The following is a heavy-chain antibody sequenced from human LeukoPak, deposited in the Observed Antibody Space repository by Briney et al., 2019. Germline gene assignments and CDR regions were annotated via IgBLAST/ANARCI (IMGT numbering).Heavy chain of an antibody. Sequence: PSETLSLTCTVSGGSISSSSYYWGWIRQPPGKGLEWIGNIYYSGSTYYNPSLESRVTMSLDTSKNQFSLKLSSVTAADTAVYYCARGLITMIVVPHFDIWGQGTMVTVSS. CDR1: GGSISSSSYY. CDR2: IYYSGST. D-gene: IGHD3-22*01. V-gene: IGHV4-39*07. CDR3: ARGLITMIVVPHFDI. J-gene: IGHJ3*02.